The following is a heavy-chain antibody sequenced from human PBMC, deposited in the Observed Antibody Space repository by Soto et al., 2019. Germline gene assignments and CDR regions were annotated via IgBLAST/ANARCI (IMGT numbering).Heavy chain of an antibody. D-gene: IGHD3-10*01. V-gene: IGHV3-23*01. CDR1: GFTFSSYA. CDR3: AKGRLLLWFGARGGDY. J-gene: IGHJ4*02. Sequence: EVQLLESGGGLVQPGGSLRLSCAASGFTFSSYAMSWVRQAPGKGLEWVSAISGSGGSTYYADSVKGRFTISRDNSKNTLYQQMNSLRAEDTAVYYCAKGRLLLWFGARGGDYWGQGTLVTVSS. CDR2: ISGSGGST.